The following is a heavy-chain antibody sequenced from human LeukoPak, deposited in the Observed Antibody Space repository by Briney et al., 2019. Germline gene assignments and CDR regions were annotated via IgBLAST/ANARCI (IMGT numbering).Heavy chain of an antibody. Sequence: SETLSLTCAVYGESFSAYYWSWIRQSPGKGLEWIAEINHRGDTNYNPSVKSRVTISIDTSKNQFSLKVRSLTAADTAVYYCARGPTISETGYFDFWGQGTLVIVSS. CDR1: GESFSAYY. CDR3: ARGPTISETGYFDF. CDR2: INHRGDT. V-gene: IGHV4-34*01. D-gene: IGHD1-1*01. J-gene: IGHJ4*03.